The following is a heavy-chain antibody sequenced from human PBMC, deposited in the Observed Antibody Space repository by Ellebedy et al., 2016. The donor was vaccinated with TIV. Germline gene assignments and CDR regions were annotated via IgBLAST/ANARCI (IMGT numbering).Heavy chain of an antibody. CDR3: ARARVNRDIAYGNWFDP. D-gene: IGHD2-15*01. J-gene: IGHJ5*02. V-gene: IGHV4-31*03. Sequence: SETLSLTXTVSGDSISSGDHYWSWTRQYPGKGLEWIGNIYYSGSTYYNPSLKSRLTISVDTSKSQFSLRLSSVTAADTALYYCARARVNRDIAYGNWFDPWGQGTLVTVSS. CDR2: IYYSGST. CDR1: GDSISSGDHY.